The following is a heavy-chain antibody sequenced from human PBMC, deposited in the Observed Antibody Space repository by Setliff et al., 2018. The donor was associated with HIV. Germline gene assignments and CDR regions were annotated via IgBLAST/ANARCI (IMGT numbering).Heavy chain of an antibody. CDR2: TDASGDT. CDR1: GDSIKSHH. V-gene: IGHV4-4*09. CDR3: VGDETTVTFDY. D-gene: IGHD4-17*01. J-gene: IGHJ4*02. Sequence: SETLSLTCTVSGDSIKSHHWSWIRQPAGKGLEWLAYTDASGDTNYNPSLRGRVIISLDTSTNQFSLNLNSVTAADTAVYYCVGDETTVTFDYWGQGTLVTVSS.